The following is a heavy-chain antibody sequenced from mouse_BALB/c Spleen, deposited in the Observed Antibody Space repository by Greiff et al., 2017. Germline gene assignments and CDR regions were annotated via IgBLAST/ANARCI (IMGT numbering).Heavy chain of an antibody. Sequence: QVQLQQPGAELVKPGASVKLSCKASGYTFTSYWMHWVKLRPRQGFEWIGEINPSNGGTNYNEKFKRKATLTVDKSSSTAYMQLSSLTSEDSAVYYCTRGDSRGDYWGQGTSVTVSS. CDR1: GYTFTSYW. V-gene: IGHV1S81*02. CDR2: INPSNGGT. J-gene: IGHJ4*01. CDR3: TRGDSRGDY. D-gene: IGHD3-3*01.